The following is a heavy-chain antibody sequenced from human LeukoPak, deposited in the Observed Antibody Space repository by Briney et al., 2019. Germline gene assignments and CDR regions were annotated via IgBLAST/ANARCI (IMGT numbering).Heavy chain of an antibody. CDR1: GFTFSSYG. J-gene: IGHJ4*02. D-gene: IGHD6-6*01. CDR2: ISYDGSNK. Sequence: KPGRSLRLSCAASGFTFSSYGMHWVRQAPGKGLEWVAVISYDGSNKYYADSVKGRFTISRDNSKNTLYLQMNSLRAEDTAVYYCAKGLGEYSSFVPLDYWGQGTLVTVSS. CDR3: AKGLGEYSSFVPLDY. V-gene: IGHV3-30*18.